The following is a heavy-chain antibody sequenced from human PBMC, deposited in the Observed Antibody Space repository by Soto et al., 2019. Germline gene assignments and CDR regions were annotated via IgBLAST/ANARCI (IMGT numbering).Heavy chain of an antibody. CDR2: ITSGSTST. J-gene: IGHJ6*02. CDR1: GFTFSTYY. V-gene: IGHV3-11*05. CDR3: AREYYYTMDV. Sequence: QVQLVESGGGLVKPGGSLSLSCEASGFTFSTYYMSWIRQAPGKGLEWVSTITSGSTSTAYADSVKGRVTISRDDAKNSLYLQMNSLRAEDTALYYCAREYYYTMDVWGQWTTVTVSS.